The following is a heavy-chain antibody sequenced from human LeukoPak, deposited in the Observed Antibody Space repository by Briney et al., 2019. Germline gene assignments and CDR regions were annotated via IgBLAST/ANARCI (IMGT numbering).Heavy chain of an antibody. CDR1: GYTFTGYY. Sequence: GASVKVSCTPSGYTFTGYYMPLVRQAPGQGLEWMGWINPNSGGTNYAQKFQGRVTMTRDTSISTAYMELSRLRSDDTAVYYCARAHILRFLEWPYYYFYMDVWGKGTTVTVSS. V-gene: IGHV1-2*02. J-gene: IGHJ6*03. D-gene: IGHD3-3*01. CDR3: ARAHILRFLEWPYYYFYMDV. CDR2: INPNSGGT.